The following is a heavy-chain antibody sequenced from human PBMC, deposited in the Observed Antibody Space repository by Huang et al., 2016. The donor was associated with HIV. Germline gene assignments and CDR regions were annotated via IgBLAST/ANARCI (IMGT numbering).Heavy chain of an antibody. V-gene: IGHV4-39*01. D-gene: IGHD3-22*01. CDR2: IYYSGST. CDR1: GGSITSSSYY. J-gene: IGHJ3*02. Sequence: QLQLQGSGPGLVKPSETLSLTCTVSGGSITSSSYYWGWIHQPPGKGLEWVGSIYYSGSTDYNPSRKSRGTVAVDTSKNQFSLKLSSVTAADTAVYYCARHFSYYDSSGYTPWDAFDIWGQGTMVTVSS. CDR3: ARHFSYYDSSGYTPWDAFDI.